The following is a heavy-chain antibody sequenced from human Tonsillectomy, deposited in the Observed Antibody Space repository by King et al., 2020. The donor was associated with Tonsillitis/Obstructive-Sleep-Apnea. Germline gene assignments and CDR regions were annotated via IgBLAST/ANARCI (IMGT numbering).Heavy chain of an antibody. V-gene: IGHV4-34*01. Sequence: VQLQQWGAGLLKPSEPLSLTCAVYGGSFSGYYWSWIRQPPGKGLEWIGEIYHSGSTNYNPSLKSRVTISVYTSKNQFSLKLSSVTAADTAVYYCARISYYDFWSGREVCIWGQGTMVTVSS. CDR2: IYHSGST. J-gene: IGHJ3*02. CDR1: GGSFSGYY. CDR3: ARISYYDFWSGREVCI. D-gene: IGHD3-3*01.